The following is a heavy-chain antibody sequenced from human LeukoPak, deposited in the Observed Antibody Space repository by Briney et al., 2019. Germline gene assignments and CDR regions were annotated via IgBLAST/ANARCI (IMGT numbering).Heavy chain of an antibody. Sequence: SETLSLTCTVSGGSISSYYWSWIRQPPGKGLEWIGYIYYSGSTNYNPSLKSRVTISVDTSKNQFSLKLSAVTAADPAVYYCARVPVAGRTFDYWGQGTLVTVSS. J-gene: IGHJ4*02. CDR1: GGSISSYY. CDR3: ARVPVAGRTFDY. V-gene: IGHV4-59*12. D-gene: IGHD6-19*01. CDR2: IYYSGST.